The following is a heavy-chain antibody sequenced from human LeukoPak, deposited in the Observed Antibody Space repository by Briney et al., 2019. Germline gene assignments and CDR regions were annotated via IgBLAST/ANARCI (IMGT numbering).Heavy chain of an antibody. CDR1: GFTFSHYW. CDR3: AKDHTSYSGYDSLDY. CDR2: INQDGSEK. Sequence: GGSLRLSCAASGFTFSHYWLNWVRQAPRKGLEWVANINQDGSEKYYVDSVKGRCTISRDNAKKSLYLQMNSLRAEDTAVYYCAKDHTSYSGYDSLDYWGQGSLVTVSS. D-gene: IGHD5-12*01. J-gene: IGHJ4*02. V-gene: IGHV3-7*05.